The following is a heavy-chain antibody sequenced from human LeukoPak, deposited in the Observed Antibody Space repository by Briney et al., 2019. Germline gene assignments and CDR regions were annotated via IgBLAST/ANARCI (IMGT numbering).Heavy chain of an antibody. CDR2: INPNSGGT. D-gene: IGHD3-10*01. V-gene: IGHV1-2*02. J-gene: IGHJ4*02. CDR1: GYTFTGYY. Sequence: GASVKVSCKASGYTFTGYYMHWVRQAPGQGLEWMGWINPNSGGTNYAQKFQGRVTMTRDTSISTAYMELSRLRSDDTAVYYCARDPATILLWFGESPGGFDYWGQGTLVTISS. CDR3: ARDPATILLWFGESPGGFDY.